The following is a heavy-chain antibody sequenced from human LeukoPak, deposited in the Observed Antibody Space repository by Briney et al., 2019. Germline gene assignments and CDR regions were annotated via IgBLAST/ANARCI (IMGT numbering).Heavy chain of an antibody. Sequence: GGSLRLSRAASGFTFSSYAMHWVRQAPGKGLEWVAVISYDGSNKYYADSVKGRFTISRDNSKNTLYLQMNSLRAEDTGVYYCARGALIITIFGGPFDYWGQGTLVTVSS. J-gene: IGHJ4*02. D-gene: IGHD3-3*01. CDR3: ARGALIITIFGGPFDY. V-gene: IGHV3-30-3*01. CDR1: GFTFSSYA. CDR2: ISYDGSNK.